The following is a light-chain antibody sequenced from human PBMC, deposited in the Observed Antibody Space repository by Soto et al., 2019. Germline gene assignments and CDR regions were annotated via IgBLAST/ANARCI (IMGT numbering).Light chain of an antibody. CDR2: AAS. J-gene: IGKJ1*01. CDR3: QKYNSAPPT. V-gene: IGKV1-27*01. Sequence: DIQMTQSPSSLSASVGDRVTITCRASQDISNYLAWYQQKSGKVPKLLIYAASTLQSGVPSRFSGSGSGTDFSLTISSLQPEDVATYYCQKYNSAPPTFGLGTKVEVK. CDR1: QDISNY.